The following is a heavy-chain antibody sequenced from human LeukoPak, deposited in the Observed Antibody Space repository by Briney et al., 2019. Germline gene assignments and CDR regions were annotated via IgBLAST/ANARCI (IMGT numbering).Heavy chain of an antibody. CDR1: GGSFSGYY. D-gene: IGHD2-21*02. CDR2: INHSGST. Sequence: PSETLSLTCAVYGGSFSGYYWSWIRQPPGKGLEWIGEINHSGSTNYNPSLKSRVTISVDTSKNQFSLKLSSVTAADTAVYYCARGNPPVVVTDWYFDLWGRGTLVTVSS. J-gene: IGHJ2*01. CDR3: ARGNPPVVVTDWYFDL. V-gene: IGHV4-34*01.